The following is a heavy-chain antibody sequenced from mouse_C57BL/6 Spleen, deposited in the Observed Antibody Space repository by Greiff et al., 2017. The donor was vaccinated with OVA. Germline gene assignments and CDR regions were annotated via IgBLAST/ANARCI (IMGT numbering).Heavy chain of an antibody. J-gene: IGHJ4*01. D-gene: IGHD5-1*01. V-gene: IGHV5-9*01. CDR1: GFTFRSYT. CDR3: ARPGTSYAMDY. CDR2: ISGGGGNT. Sequence: EVNVVESGGGLVKPGGSLKLSCAASGFTFRSYTMSWVRQTPEKRLEWVATISGGGGNTYYPDSVKGRFTISRDNAKNTLYLQMSSLRSEDTALYYCARPGTSYAMDYWGQGTSVTVSS.